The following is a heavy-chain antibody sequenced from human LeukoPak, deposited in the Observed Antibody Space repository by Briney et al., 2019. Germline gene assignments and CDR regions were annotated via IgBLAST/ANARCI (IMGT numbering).Heavy chain of an antibody. V-gene: IGHV4-30-4*08. CDR2: IYYSGST. J-gene: IGHJ5*02. Sequence: SETLSLTCTVSGGSISSGDYYWSWIRQPPGKGLEWIGYIYYSGSTYYNPSLKSRVTISVDTSKNQFSLKLSSVTAADTAVYYCARVHTTVTKFDPWGQGTLVTVSS. D-gene: IGHD4-11*01. CDR3: ARVHTTVTKFDP. CDR1: GGSISSGDYY.